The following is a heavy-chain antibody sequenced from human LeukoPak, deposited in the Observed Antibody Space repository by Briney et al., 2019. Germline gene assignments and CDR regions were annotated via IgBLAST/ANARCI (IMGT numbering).Heavy chain of an antibody. V-gene: IGHV1-2*02. CDR1: GYTFTGYY. CDR2: INPNSGGT. D-gene: IGHD3-3*01. CDR3: ARDTDLEDAFDI. Sequence: GASVKVSCKASGYTFTGYYMHWVRQAPGQGLEWMGWINPNSGGTNYAQKFQGRGTMTRDTSISTAYMELSRLRSDDKAVYYCARDTDLEDAFDIWGQGTMVTVSS. J-gene: IGHJ3*02.